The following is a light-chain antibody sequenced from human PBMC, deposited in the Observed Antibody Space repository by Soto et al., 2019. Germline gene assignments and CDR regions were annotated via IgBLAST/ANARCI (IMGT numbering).Light chain of an antibody. V-gene: IGKV1-12*01. Sequence: DIQVTQSPSSVSASVGDRVTITCWASQGIGDRLAWYQHKPGKAPQLLIQAASTLLSGVPSRFSGSGSGTDFLLTINSLQPEDFATYYCLQVRNFPRTFGQGTKVEV. CDR2: AAS. CDR1: QGIGDR. CDR3: LQVRNFPRT. J-gene: IGKJ1*01.